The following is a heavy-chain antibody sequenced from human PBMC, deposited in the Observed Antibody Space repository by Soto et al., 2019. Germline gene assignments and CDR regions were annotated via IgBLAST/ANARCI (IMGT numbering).Heavy chain of an antibody. CDR3: ASYYYDSSGYYYVPGVY. V-gene: IGHV4-39*07. CDR1: GGSISSSSYY. CDR2: IYYSGST. J-gene: IGHJ4*02. D-gene: IGHD3-22*01. Sequence: SETRSLTCNVSGGSISSSSYYWGWIRQPLGKGLEWIGSIYYSGSTYYNPSLKSRVTISVDTSKNQFSLKLSSVTAADTAVYYCASYYYDSSGYYYVPGVYWGQGTLVTVS.